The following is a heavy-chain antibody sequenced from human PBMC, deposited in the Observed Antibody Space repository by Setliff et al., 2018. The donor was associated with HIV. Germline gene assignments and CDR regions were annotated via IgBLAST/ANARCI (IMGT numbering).Heavy chain of an antibody. CDR1: GFTFSSYA. J-gene: IGHJ4*02. D-gene: IGHD3-9*01. CDR3: ARDRTYYDILTGYYGLDY. CDR2: ISYDGNNK. V-gene: IGHV3-30*01. Sequence: SLRLSCAASGFTFSSYAMHWVRQAPGKGLEWVAIISYDGNNKYYADSVKGRFTISRDNSKKTLYLQMNGLRAEDTAVYYCARDRTYYDILTGYYGLDYWGQGTLVTVSS.